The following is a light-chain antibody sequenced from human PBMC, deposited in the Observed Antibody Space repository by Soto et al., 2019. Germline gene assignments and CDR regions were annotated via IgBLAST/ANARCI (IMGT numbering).Light chain of an antibody. CDR2: GAS. CDR3: QQFGSSPYT. J-gene: IGKJ2*01. Sequence: EILLTQSPATLPLSPGERATLSCRASQSLTSSYLAWYQQQPGQAPRLLIYGASSRATGIPDRFSGSPSGTDFTLTISILEHEDFEVYYCQQFGSSPYTFGHGNKVECK. CDR1: QSLTSSY. V-gene: IGKV3-20*01.